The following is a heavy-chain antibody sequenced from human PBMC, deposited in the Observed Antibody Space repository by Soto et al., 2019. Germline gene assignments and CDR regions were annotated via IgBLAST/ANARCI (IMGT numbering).Heavy chain of an antibody. J-gene: IGHJ6*02. CDR2: IYPADSDT. V-gene: IGHV5-51*01. Sequence: PGESLKISCKGSGYSFPSDWIGWVRQMPGKGLEWMGSIYPADSDTRYSPSFQGQVTISADKYIRTDYLEWSSLKASDSGVYYCARVPNSTTSYYDYPSGMDVWGQGTTVTVSS. CDR1: GYSFPSDW. CDR3: ARVPNSTTSYYDYPSGMDV. D-gene: IGHD2-2*01.